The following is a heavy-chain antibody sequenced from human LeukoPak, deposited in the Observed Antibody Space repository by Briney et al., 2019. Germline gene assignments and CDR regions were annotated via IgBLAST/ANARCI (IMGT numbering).Heavy chain of an antibody. V-gene: IGHV4-38-2*02. CDR3: ARDLLTGGYCSGGSCYDY. Sequence: SETLSLTCTVFGYSISSGYYWGWIRQPPGKGLEWIGSIYHSGSTYYNPSLKSRVTISVDTSKNQFSLKLSSVTAADTAVYYCARDLLTGGYCSGGSCYDYWGQGTLVTVSS. CDR1: GYSISSGYY. J-gene: IGHJ4*02. CDR2: IYHSGST. D-gene: IGHD2-15*01.